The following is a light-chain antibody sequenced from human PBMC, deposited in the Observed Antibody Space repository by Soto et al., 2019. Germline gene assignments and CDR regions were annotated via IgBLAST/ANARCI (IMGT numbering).Light chain of an antibody. CDR1: NVGSKN. Sequence: SYELTKPLSGSVALGQTARITCGGDNVGSKNVHWYQQKPGQAPVLVIYRDSNRPSGIPKRFSGSNSGNTATLTISRAQAGDEADYYCQVWDSSTARVFGGGTKLTAL. J-gene: IGLJ3*02. V-gene: IGLV3-9*01. CDR3: QVWDSSTARV. CDR2: RDS.